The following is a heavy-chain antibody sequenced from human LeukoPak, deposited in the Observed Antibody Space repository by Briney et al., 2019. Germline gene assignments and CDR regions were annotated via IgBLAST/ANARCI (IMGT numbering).Heavy chain of an antibody. CDR3: ARGRRDGYMLLWEDY. D-gene: IGHD5-24*01. V-gene: IGHV4-34*01. CDR2: INHSGGT. J-gene: IGHJ4*02. CDR1: GGSFSGYY. Sequence: SETLSLTCAVYGGSFSGYYWSWIRQPPGKGLEWIGEINHSGGTYYNPSLKSRVTISVDTSKNQVSLKLSSVTAADTAVYYCARGRRDGYMLLWEDYWGQGTLVTVSS.